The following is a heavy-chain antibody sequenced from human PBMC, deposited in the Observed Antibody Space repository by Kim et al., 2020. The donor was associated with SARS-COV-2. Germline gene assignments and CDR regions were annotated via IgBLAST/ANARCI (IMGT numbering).Heavy chain of an antibody. CDR2: IIPIFGTA. CDR3: ARDRCSSTSCLTYFQH. V-gene: IGHV1-69*13. J-gene: IGHJ1*01. Sequence: SVKVSCKASGGTFSSYAISWVRQAPGQGLEWMGGIIPIFGTANYAQKFQGRVTITADESTSTAYMELSSLRYEDTAVYYCARDRCSSTSCLTYFQHWGQGTLVTVSS. CDR1: GGTFSSYA. D-gene: IGHD2-2*01.